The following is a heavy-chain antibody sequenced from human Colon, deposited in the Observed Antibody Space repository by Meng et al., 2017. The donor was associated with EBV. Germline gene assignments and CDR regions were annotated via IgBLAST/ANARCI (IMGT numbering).Heavy chain of an antibody. CDR3: TNLDY. CDR1: GYTFTTSA. J-gene: IGHJ4*02. V-gene: IGHV3-73*02. CDR2: ITTKASNYAT. Sequence: EWQLVEAGGGFAPPGASLGLSCEASGYTFTTSAVHWVRQASGKGLEWVGRITTKASNYATAYVASVEGRFTVSRDDSTNTAYLRMNSLKTEDTAVYYCTNLDYWGQGILVTVSS.